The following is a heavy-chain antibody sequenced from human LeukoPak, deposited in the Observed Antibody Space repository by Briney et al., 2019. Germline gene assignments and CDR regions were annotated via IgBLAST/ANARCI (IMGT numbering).Heavy chain of an antibody. D-gene: IGHD3-3*01. V-gene: IGHV3-30*02. CDR3: AKDRSFWSGYYWARSGDFDY. Sequence: GGSLRLSCAASGFTFSSYGMHWVRQAPSKGLEWVACIRYDGTNTYYADSVKGRFTISRDNSKNTLYLQMNSLRAEDTAVYYCAKDRSFWSGYYWARSGDFDYWGQGTLVTVSS. CDR2: IRYDGTNT. CDR1: GFTFSSYG. J-gene: IGHJ4*02.